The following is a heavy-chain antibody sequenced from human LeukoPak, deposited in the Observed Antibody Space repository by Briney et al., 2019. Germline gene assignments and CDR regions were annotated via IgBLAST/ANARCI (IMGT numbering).Heavy chain of an antibody. Sequence: GGSLRLSCAASGFIFGTSTMNWVRQAPGKGLEWLSSISGSGGSIHYADSVRGRFTISRDNAKNSLFLQMSSLRAGDTAVYYCARDAMVRGVLIDYWGQGTLVTVSS. CDR2: ISGSGGSI. CDR3: ARDAMVRGVLIDY. D-gene: IGHD3-10*01. J-gene: IGHJ4*02. CDR1: GFIFGTST. V-gene: IGHV3-21*06.